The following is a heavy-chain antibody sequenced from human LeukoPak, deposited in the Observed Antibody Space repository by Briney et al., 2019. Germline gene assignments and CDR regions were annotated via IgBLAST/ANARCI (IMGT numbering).Heavy chain of an antibody. V-gene: IGHV4-4*07. D-gene: IGHD3-22*01. CDR2: IYTSGST. CDR1: GGSISSYY. J-gene: IGHJ3*02. Sequence: PSETLSLTCTVSGGSISSYYWSWIRQPAGKGLEWIGRIYTSGSTNYNPSLKSRVTMSVDTSKSQLSLKLSSVTAADTAVYYCARDMRGISGTMIVVAPPAFDIWGQGTMVTVSS. CDR3: ARDMRGISGTMIVVAPPAFDI.